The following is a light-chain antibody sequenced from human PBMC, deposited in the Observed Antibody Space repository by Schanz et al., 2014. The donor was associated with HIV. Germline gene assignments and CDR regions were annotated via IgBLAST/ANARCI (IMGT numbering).Light chain of an antibody. CDR3: CSYTTTSTYV. CDR2: EVS. CDR1: SSDVGGYNY. J-gene: IGLJ1*01. Sequence: QSALTQPPSASGSPGQSVTISCTGTSSDVGGYNYVSWYQQHPGKAPKLMIYEVSKRPSGISDRFSGSKSGNTASLTISGLQSDDEADYYCCSYTTTSTYVFGAGTKLTVL. V-gene: IGLV2-14*01.